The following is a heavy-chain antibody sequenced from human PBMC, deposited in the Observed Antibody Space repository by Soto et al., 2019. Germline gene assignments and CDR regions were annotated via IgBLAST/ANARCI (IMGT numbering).Heavy chain of an antibody. D-gene: IGHD3-16*02. V-gene: IGHV3-30*18. CDR1: GFTFSSYG. Sequence: QVQLVESGGGVVQPGRSLRLSCAASGFTFSSYGMHWVRQAPGKGLEWVAVISYDGSEKYYADSVKGRFTISRDNSKNTLNLQMNGLRADDTAVYYCAKALGELSPESYDYWGQGTLITVSS. CDR2: ISYDGSEK. J-gene: IGHJ4*02. CDR3: AKALGELSPESYDY.